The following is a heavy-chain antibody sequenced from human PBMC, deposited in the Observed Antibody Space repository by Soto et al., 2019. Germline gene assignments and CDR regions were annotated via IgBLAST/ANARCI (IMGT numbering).Heavy chain of an antibody. CDR3: AKDRFRIAVAAPFDY. CDR1: GFTFSSYG. J-gene: IGHJ4*02. Sequence: QVQLVESGGGVVQPGRSLRLSCAASGFTFSSYGMHWVRQAPGKALEWVAVISYDGSNKYYADSVKGRFTISRDNSKNTLYLQMNSLRAEDTAVYYCAKDRFRIAVAAPFDYWGQGTLVTVSS. V-gene: IGHV3-30*18. D-gene: IGHD6-19*01. CDR2: ISYDGSNK.